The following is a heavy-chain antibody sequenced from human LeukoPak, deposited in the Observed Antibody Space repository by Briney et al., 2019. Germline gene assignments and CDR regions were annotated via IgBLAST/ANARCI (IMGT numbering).Heavy chain of an antibody. D-gene: IGHD5-18*01. V-gene: IGHV1-24*01. CDR1: GGTFSSYA. J-gene: IGHJ4*02. Sequence: ASVKVSCKASGGTFSSYAISWVRQAPGKGLEWMGGFDPEDGETIYAQKFQGRVTMTEDTSTDTAYMELSSLRSEDTAVYYCATGTGYSYLGRYWGQGTLVTVSS. CDR2: FDPEDGET. CDR3: ATGTGYSYLGRY.